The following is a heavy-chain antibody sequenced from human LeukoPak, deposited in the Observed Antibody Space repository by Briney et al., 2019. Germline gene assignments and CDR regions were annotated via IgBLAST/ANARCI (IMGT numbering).Heavy chain of an antibody. Sequence: GGSLRLSCAASGFTFSSYGMHWVRQAPGKGLEWVAVIWYDGSNKYYADSVKGRFTISRDNSKNTLYLQMNSLRAEDTAVYYCARGPGDWNVGVLYYYYGMDVWGQGTTVTVSS. CDR2: IWYDGSNK. CDR3: ARGPGDWNVGVLYYYYGMDV. V-gene: IGHV3-33*01. D-gene: IGHD1-1*01. CDR1: GFTFSSYG. J-gene: IGHJ6*02.